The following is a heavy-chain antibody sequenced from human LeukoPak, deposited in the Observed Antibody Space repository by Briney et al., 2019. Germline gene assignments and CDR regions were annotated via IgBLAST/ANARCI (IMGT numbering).Heavy chain of an antibody. V-gene: IGHV3-20*04. D-gene: IGHD6-13*01. J-gene: IGHJ4*02. Sequence: GGSLRLSCAASGFTFDDYGMSWVRQAPGKGLEWVSGINWNGGSTGYADSVKGRFTISRDNAKNSLYLQMNSLRAEDTALYYCARSQFERQQLFLFDYWGQGTLVTVSS. CDR2: INWNGGST. CDR1: GFTFDDYG. CDR3: ARSQFERQQLFLFDY.